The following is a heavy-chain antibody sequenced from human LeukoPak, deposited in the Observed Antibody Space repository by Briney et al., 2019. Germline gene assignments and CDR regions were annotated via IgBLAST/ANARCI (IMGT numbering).Heavy chain of an antibody. CDR2: INPSGGGT. Sequence: ASVKVSCKASGYIFTSYYMHWVRQAPGQGLEWMGIINPSGGGTNYAQKFQGRVTMTTDTSTSTAYMELRSLRSDDTAVYYCARGAGTGGGYYYYGMDVWGQGTTVTVSS. J-gene: IGHJ6*02. CDR3: ARGAGTGGGYYYYGMDV. D-gene: IGHD6-19*01. V-gene: IGHV1-46*01. CDR1: GYIFTSYY.